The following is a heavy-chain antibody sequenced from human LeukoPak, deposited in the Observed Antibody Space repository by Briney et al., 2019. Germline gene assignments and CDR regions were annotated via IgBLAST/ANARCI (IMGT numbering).Heavy chain of an antibody. Sequence: GGSLRLSCAASGFTFSSYAMSWVRQAPGKGLEWVSAISGSGGSTYYADSVKGRLTISRDNSKNTLYLQMNSLRAEDTAVYYCAKGGSFVNSFDYWGQGTLVTVSS. CDR1: GFTFSSYA. D-gene: IGHD2/OR15-2a*01. J-gene: IGHJ4*02. CDR3: AKGGSFVNSFDY. V-gene: IGHV3-23*01. CDR2: ISGSGGST.